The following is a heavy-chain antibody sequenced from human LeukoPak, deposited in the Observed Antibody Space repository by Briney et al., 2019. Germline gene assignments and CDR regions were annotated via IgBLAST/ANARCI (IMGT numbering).Heavy chain of an antibody. CDR1: GFTFSSYA. D-gene: IGHD4-17*01. CDR2: LSIDGVNT. V-gene: IGHV3-23*01. CDR3: AKDDGDYAKGYYFDY. Sequence: GGSLRLSCAASGFTFSSYAMSWVRQAPGKGLEWVSALSIDGVNTYYAGSVKGRFTISRDNSKNTLYLQMNSLRAEDTAVYYCAKDDGDYAKGYYFDYWGPGTLVTVSS. J-gene: IGHJ4*02.